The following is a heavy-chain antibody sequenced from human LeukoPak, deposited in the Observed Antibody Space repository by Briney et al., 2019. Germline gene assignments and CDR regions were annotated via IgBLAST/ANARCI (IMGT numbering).Heavy chain of an antibody. D-gene: IGHD5-18*01. CDR3: ARGASGYSYG. J-gene: IGHJ4*02. CDR2: ISYDGSNK. V-gene: IGHV3-30-3*01. CDR1: GFTFSSYA. Sequence: GGSLRLSCAASGFTFSSYAMHWVRQAPGKGLEWVAVISYDGSNKYYADSVKGRFTISRDNSKNTLYLQMNSLRAEDTAVYYCARGASGYSYGWGQGTLITVSS.